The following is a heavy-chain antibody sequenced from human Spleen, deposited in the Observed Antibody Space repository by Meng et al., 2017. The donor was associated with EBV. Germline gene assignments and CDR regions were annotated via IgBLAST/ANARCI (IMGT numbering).Heavy chain of an antibody. CDR2: VHYPGST. Sequence: LRLEAAGRSHLSRSNTLSLPCTVSGDSISDFYSWGGTRHPQGRGLEGIGSVHYPGSTYSSPSLKSRVTVSVDTSKIQFSLRLTSVTAADTAVYYCARPFPSWQSPRLDPFGAWGQGTLVTVSS. CDR1: GDSISDFYS. J-gene: IGHJ5*02. CDR3: ARPFPSWQSPRLDPFGA. D-gene: IGHD6-19*01. V-gene: IGHV4-39*01.